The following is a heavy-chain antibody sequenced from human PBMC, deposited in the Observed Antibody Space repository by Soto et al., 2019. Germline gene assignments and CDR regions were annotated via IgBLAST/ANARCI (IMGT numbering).Heavy chain of an antibody. D-gene: IGHD5-18*01. V-gene: IGHV1-2*02. CDR1: GYTFSYFY. CDR3: ARRDSSGSFDY. J-gene: IGHJ4*02. Sequence: GTSVRFSCKASGYTFSYFYIHWVRLAPGQGLEWMGWLNPKSGGTSHAPKFQGRVTMTRDTSTSTVYMELRSLTSDDRAIYFCARRDSSGSFDYWGQGTPVTVS. CDR2: LNPKSGGT.